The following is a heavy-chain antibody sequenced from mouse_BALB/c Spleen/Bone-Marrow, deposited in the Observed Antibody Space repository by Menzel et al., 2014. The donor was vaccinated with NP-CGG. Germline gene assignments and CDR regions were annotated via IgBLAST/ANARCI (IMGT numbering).Heavy chain of an antibody. D-gene: IGHD2-10*02. CDR3: ARNPYGNYAMDY. Sequence: VHLVESGPGLVAPSQSLSITCTVSGFSLXTYGVHWVRQPPGKGLEWLVVIWSDGNTTYNSALKSRLSISKDNSKSQVFLKMNSLQTDDTAMYYCARNPYGNYAMDYWGQGTSVTVSS. CDR1: GFSLXTYG. V-gene: IGHV2-6*02. CDR2: IWSDGNT. J-gene: IGHJ4*01.